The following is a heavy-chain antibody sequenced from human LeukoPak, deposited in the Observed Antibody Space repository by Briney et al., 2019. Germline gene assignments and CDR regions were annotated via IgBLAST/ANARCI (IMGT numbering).Heavy chain of an antibody. CDR1: GFTFSSYG. D-gene: IGHD6-13*01. CDR3: AKDQGSWARTTNYFDY. J-gene: IGHJ4*02. CDR2: IRYDGSNK. V-gene: IGHV3-30*02. Sequence: GGSLRLSCAASGFTFSSYGMHRVRQAPGKGLEWVAFIRYDGSNKYYADSVKGRFTISRDNSKNTLYLQMNSLRAEDTAVYYCAKDQGSWARTTNYFDYWGQGTLVTVSS.